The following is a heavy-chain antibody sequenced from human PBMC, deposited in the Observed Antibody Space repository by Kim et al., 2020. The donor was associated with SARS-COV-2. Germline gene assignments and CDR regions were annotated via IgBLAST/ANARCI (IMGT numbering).Heavy chain of an antibody. D-gene: IGHD2-15*01. J-gene: IGHJ4*02. V-gene: IGHV4-31*02. Sequence: YNPTLKSRLTMAVDTSQNQFFRELSSGTAADTAVYYCARECGSSCYFDYWGPGTLVTVSS. CDR3: ARECGSSCYFDY.